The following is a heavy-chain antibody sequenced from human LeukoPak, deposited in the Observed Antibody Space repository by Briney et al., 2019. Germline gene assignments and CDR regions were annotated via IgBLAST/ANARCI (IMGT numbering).Heavy chain of an antibody. CDR3: ARGRYCSSTGCYDAFDY. D-gene: IGHD2-2*01. CDR2: ISSGSTTI. V-gene: IGHV3-48*01. J-gene: IGHJ4*02. CDR1: GFTFISYG. Sequence: GGSLRLSCAASGFTFISYGLNWVRQAPGKGLEWISYISSGSTTIYYADSVKGRFTISRDNAKNSLYLQMNSLRAEDTAVYYCARGRYCSSTGCYDAFDYWGQGTLVTVSS.